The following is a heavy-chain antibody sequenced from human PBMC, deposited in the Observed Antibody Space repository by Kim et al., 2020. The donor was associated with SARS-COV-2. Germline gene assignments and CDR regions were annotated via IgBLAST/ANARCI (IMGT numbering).Heavy chain of an antibody. J-gene: IGHJ4*02. V-gene: IGHV3-30*18. CDR2: ISYDGSKT. CDR3: AKDQAHYDILTGLDY. CDR1: GFTFSTYA. Sequence: SLRLSCATFGFTFSTYAMHWVRQAPGKGLEYVALISYDGSKTYYGDSVKGRFTISRDNSKNTLSLQMNSLRAEDTAVYYCAKDQAHYDILTGLDYWGQGTLVAVSS. D-gene: IGHD3-9*01.